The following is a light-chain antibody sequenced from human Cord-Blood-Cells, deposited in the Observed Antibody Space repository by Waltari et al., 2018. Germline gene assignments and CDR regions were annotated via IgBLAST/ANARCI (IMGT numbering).Light chain of an antibody. CDR3: QQYGSSLYT. CDR1: QSVSSSY. Sequence: EIVLTQSQGTLYLSPGERATLSCRASQSVSSSYLAWYQQRPGQAPRLLIYCASSRATGIPDRFSGSGSGTDFTLTISTLEPEYFAVYYCQQYGSSLYTFGQGTKLEIK. V-gene: IGKV3-20*01. J-gene: IGKJ2*01. CDR2: CAS.